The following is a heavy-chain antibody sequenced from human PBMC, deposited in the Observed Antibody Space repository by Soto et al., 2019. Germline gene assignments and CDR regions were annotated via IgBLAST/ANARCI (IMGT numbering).Heavy chain of an antibody. CDR1: GYTFTSYY. Sequence: ASVKVSCKASGYTFTSYYMHWVRQAPGQGLEWMGIINPSGGSTSYAQKFQGRVTMTRDTSTSTVYMELSSLRSEDTAVYYCARVGIAAAGTPFFDYWGQGTLVTVSS. V-gene: IGHV1-46*03. CDR3: ARVGIAAAGTPFFDY. J-gene: IGHJ4*02. CDR2: INPSGGST. D-gene: IGHD6-13*01.